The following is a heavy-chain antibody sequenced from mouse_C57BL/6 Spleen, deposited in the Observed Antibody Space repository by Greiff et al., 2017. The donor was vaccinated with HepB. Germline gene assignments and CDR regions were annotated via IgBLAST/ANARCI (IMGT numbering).Heavy chain of an antibody. J-gene: IGHJ1*03. D-gene: IGHD1-1*01. V-gene: IGHV2-6-1*01. Sequence: VKLQESGPGLVAPSQSLSITCTVSGFSLTSYGVHWVRQPPGKGLEWLVVIWSDGSTTYNSALKSRLSISKDNSKSQVFLKMNSLQTDDTAMYYCARHNYGSSHWYFDVWGTGTTVTVSS. CDR2: IWSDGST. CDR1: GFSLTSYG. CDR3: ARHNYGSSHWYFDV.